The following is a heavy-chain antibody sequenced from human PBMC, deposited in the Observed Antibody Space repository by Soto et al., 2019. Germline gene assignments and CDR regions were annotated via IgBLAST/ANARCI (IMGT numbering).Heavy chain of an antibody. J-gene: IGHJ6*03. V-gene: IGHV3-73*01. CDR3: TSRSDYGSGSYYNDYMDV. D-gene: IGHD3-10*01. CDR1: GFTFSGSA. CDR2: IRTKANNYAT. Sequence: GGSLRLSCAASGFTFSGSAMHWVRQASGKGLEWVGRIRTKANNYATTYAASVKGSFTISRDDSKNTAYLQMNSLKTEDTAVYYCTSRSDYGSGSYYNDYMDVWGKGTTVTVSS.